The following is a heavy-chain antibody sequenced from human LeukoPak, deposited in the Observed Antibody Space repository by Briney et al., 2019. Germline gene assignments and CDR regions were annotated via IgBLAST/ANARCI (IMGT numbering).Heavy chain of an antibody. CDR3: ASPTPKFTMVRVDYAFDI. CDR1: GYTFTNYY. V-gene: IGHV1-46*01. D-gene: IGHD3-10*01. CDR2: IHPSGGTT. Sequence: GASVKVSCRASGYTFTNYYLHWVRQAPGQGLEWMGTIHPSGGTTNYAQKFQGRVTMTRDTSTSTVYMELSGLRSEDTAVYYCASPTPKFTMVRVDYAFDIWGQGTMVTVSS. J-gene: IGHJ3*02.